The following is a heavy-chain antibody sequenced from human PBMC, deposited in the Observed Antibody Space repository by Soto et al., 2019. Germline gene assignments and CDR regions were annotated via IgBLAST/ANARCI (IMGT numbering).Heavy chain of an antibody. J-gene: IGHJ4*02. Sequence: QVQLVQSGAEVKKPGASVKVSCKASGYTFTGYYMHWVRQAPGQGLEWMGWINPNSGGTNYAQKFQGWVTMTRDTSISTAYMELRRLRSDDTAVYYCARAYYDYVWGSYRYTRGGSYFDYWGQGTLVTVSS. CDR2: INPNSGGT. CDR3: ARAYYDYVWGSYRYTRGGSYFDY. V-gene: IGHV1-2*04. CDR1: GYTFTGYY. D-gene: IGHD3-16*02.